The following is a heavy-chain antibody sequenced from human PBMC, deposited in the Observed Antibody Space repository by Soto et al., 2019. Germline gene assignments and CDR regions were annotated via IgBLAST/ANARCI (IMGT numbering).Heavy chain of an antibody. CDR3: ARRLGRHRHAPGGY. D-gene: IGHD6-19*01. J-gene: IGHJ4*02. Sequence: QVQLVQSGAEVKKPGASVKVSCKASGYTFTSYDINWVRQATGQGLEWMGWMNPNSGNTGYAQKDQGRVTMTKNTSISTAYMELRSLISEDTAVYYCARRLGRHRHAPGGYWGQGSLVTVSS. CDR2: MNPNSGNT. V-gene: IGHV1-8*01. CDR1: GYTFTSYD.